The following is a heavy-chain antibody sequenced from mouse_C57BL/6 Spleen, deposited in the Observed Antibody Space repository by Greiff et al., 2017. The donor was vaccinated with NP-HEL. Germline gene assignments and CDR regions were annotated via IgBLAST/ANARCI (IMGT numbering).Heavy chain of an antibody. D-gene: IGHD2-4*01. CDR3: ARGLYYDYDY. CDR1: GYTFTDYY. CDR2: INPNNGGT. V-gene: IGHV1-26*01. J-gene: IGHJ2*01. Sequence: EVQLQQSGPELVKPGASVKISCKASGYTFTDYYMNWVKQSHGKSLEWIGDINPNNGGTSYNQKFKGKATLTVDKSSSTAYMELRSLTSEDSAVYYCARGLYYDYDYWGQGTTLTVSS.